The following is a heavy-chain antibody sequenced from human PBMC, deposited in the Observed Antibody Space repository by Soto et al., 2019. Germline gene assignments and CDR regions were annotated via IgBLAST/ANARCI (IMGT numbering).Heavy chain of an antibody. Sequence: SETLSLTCTVSGGSISSGGYCWSWIRQHPGKGLEWIGYIYYSGSTYYNPSLKSRVTISVDTSKNQFSLKLSSVTAADTAVYYCASRCNYYGSGSYSDRHNWFDPWGQGTLVTVSS. V-gene: IGHV4-31*03. J-gene: IGHJ5*02. CDR2: IYYSGST. D-gene: IGHD3-10*01. CDR3: ASRCNYYGSGSYSDRHNWFDP. CDR1: GGSISSGGYC.